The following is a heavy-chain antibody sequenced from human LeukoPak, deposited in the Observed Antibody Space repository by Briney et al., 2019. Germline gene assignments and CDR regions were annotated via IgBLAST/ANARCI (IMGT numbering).Heavy chain of an antibody. Sequence: SETLSLTCAVYGGSVSGHYWSWVRQPPGKGLEWIGEINHSGSTNYNPSLKTRVTISIDTSKNQFSLKLSSVTAADTAVYYCARVILTGYSNDFWGQGTLVTVSS. CDR3: ARVILTGYSNDF. CDR1: GGSVSGHY. CDR2: INHSGST. J-gene: IGHJ4*02. D-gene: IGHD3-9*01. V-gene: IGHV4-34*01.